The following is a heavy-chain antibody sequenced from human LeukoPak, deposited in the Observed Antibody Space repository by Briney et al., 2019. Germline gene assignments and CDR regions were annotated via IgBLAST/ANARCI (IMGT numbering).Heavy chain of an antibody. CDR1: GFTFSSYS. Sequence: GGSLRLSCAASGFTFSSYSMNWVRQAPGKGLEWVSSTSSSSSYIYYADSVKGRFTISRDNAKNSLYLQMNSLRAEDTAVYYCARDKIQEYQLLSPFDYWGQGTLVTVSS. D-gene: IGHD2-2*01. CDR2: TSSSSSYI. CDR3: ARDKIQEYQLLSPFDY. J-gene: IGHJ4*02. V-gene: IGHV3-21*01.